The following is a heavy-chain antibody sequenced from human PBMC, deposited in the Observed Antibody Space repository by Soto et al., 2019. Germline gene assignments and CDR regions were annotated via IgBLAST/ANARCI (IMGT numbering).Heavy chain of an antibody. J-gene: IGHJ5*02. Sequence: PSETLSLPCTVSGGSISSATNYWTWIRQHPEKGLGWIGYISRSGSTYFSPSLKSRVSISVDTSTNQFSLRLSSVTAADTAVYYCARQRPPRGPSYYSFSDFYHGGFDPWGQGTLVTGSS. V-gene: IGHV4-31*03. CDR2: ISRSGST. D-gene: IGHD3-10*01. CDR3: ARQRPPRGPSYYSFSDFYHGGFDP. CDR1: GGSISSATNY.